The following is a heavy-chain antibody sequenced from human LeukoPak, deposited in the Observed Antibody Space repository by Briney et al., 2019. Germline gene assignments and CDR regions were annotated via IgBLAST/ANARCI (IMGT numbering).Heavy chain of an antibody. V-gene: IGHV3-23*01. CDR3: AKALGFMVRGVPIDY. CDR2: ISGSGGST. Sequence: GGSLRLSRAASGFTFSSYAMSWVRQAPGKGLEWVSAISGSGGSTYYADSVKGRFTISRDNSKNTLYLQMNSLRAEDTAVYYCAKALGFMVRGVPIDYWGQGTLVTVSS. D-gene: IGHD3-10*01. CDR1: GFTFSSYA. J-gene: IGHJ4*02.